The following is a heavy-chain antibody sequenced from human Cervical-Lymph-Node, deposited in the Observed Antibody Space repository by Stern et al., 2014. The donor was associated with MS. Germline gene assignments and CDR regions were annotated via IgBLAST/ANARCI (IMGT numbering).Heavy chain of an antibody. D-gene: IGHD2-15*01. V-gene: IGHV1-18*01. CDR3: ARDSSAVPAKTGDH. Sequence: QVQLVESGAEVKKPGASVKVSCEASGYTFTSYGISWVRQAPGQGLEWMGWSSAYNDNTKDTQRVQGRVTMTTDTSTSTAYMELRSLRSDDTAVYYCARDSSAVPAKTGDHWGQGTLVTVSS. CDR2: SSAYNDNT. J-gene: IGHJ4*02. CDR1: GYTFTSYG.